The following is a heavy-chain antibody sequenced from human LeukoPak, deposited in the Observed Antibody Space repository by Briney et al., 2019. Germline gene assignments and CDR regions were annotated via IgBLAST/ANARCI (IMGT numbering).Heavy chain of an antibody. CDR1: GGSICSYY. D-gene: IGHD1-26*01. Sequence: SETLSLTCTVSGGSICSYYWIWIRQPPGEGLEWIGYIYYSGSTNYNPSLKSRVTISVDTFKNQFSLKLSSVTAADTAVYYCARDPGATKFSYWGQGTLVTVSS. CDR3: ARDPGATKFSY. J-gene: IGHJ4*02. CDR2: IYYSGST. V-gene: IGHV4-59*01.